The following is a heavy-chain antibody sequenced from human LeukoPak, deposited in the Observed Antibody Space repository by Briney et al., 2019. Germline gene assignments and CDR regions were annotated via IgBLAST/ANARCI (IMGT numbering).Heavy chain of an antibody. CDR1: GFTFSSHW. D-gene: IGHD1-1*01. J-gene: IGHJ4*02. V-gene: IGHV3-74*01. CDR2: IDSDGRIT. Sequence: GGSLRLSCAASGFTFSSHWMHWVRQVPGKGLVWVSRIDSDGRITTYADSVKGRFTISRDNAKNTLYVQMNTLRDEDTAVYYCARDYNWNPPDYWGQGTLVTVSS. CDR3: ARDYNWNPPDY.